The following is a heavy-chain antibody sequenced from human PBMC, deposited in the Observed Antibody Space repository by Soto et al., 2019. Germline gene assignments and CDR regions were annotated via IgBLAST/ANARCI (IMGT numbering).Heavy chain of an antibody. CDR3: TKSKSSYLYYFDY. J-gene: IGHJ4*02. D-gene: IGHD2-15*01. V-gene: IGHV3-23*01. CDR2: ISGLGGDT. Sequence: GGSLRLSCGASGFSFGSYAMSWVRQAPGKGLEWVSSISGLGGDTYYADSVRGRFTITRDKSKNTLYLHMNTLSAEDTALYYCTKSKSSYLYYFDYGGQGTPVTVSS. CDR1: GFSFGSYA.